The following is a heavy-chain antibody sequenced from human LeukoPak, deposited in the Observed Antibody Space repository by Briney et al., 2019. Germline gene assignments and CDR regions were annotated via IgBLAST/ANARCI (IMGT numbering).Heavy chain of an antibody. CDR3: AKSRSDRDWFDP. CDR1: GGTFSSYA. V-gene: IGHV1-69*13. CDR2: IIPLFGTA. J-gene: IGHJ5*02. D-gene: IGHD1-14*01. Sequence: GASVKVSCKASGGTFSSYAISWVRQAPGQGLEWMGGIIPLFGTANYAQKFQGRVTITADEFLTTAYMELSSLRFEDTAIYYCAKSRSDRDWFDPWGQGTLVTVSS.